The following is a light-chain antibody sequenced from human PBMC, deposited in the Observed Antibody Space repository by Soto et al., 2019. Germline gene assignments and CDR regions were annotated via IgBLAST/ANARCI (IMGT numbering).Light chain of an antibody. Sequence: QSVLTQPPSVSGAPGQRVTISCTGSSSNIGAGYDVHWYQQLPGTAPKLLIYGNSNRPSGVPDRFSGSKSGTSASLAITGLQAEDEADYCCQSYDSSLSGYVFGTGTTVTV. CDR1: SSNIGAGYD. J-gene: IGLJ1*01. V-gene: IGLV1-40*01. CDR2: GNS. CDR3: QSYDSSLSGYV.